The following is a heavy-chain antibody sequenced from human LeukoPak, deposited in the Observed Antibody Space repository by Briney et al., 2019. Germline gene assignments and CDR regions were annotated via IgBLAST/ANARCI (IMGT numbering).Heavy chain of an antibody. D-gene: IGHD1-26*01. CDR1: GFTFSAYT. CDR2: ISRSGTYI. Sequence: GGSLRLSCAASGFTFSAYTMTWVRQAPGKGLEWVSAISRSGTYIYYEDSVKGRFTISRDNAENSVYLQMNSLRAEDTAVYYCASGGSYYVHWGRGILVTVSS. V-gene: IGHV3-21*01. CDR3: ASGGSYYVH. J-gene: IGHJ4*02.